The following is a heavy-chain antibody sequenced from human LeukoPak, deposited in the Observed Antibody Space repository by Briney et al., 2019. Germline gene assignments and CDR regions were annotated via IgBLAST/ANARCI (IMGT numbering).Heavy chain of an antibody. CDR1: GYTFTSYD. D-gene: IGHD2-2*01. CDR3: ARALGYCSSTSCYLYAFDI. CDR2: MNPNSGNT. V-gene: IGHV1-8*03. Sequence: ASVKVSCKASGYTFTSYDINWVRQATGQGLEWMGWMNPNSGNTGYAQKFQGRVTITRNTSISTAYMELSSLRSEDTAVYYCARALGYCSSTSCYLYAFDIWGQGTMVTVSS. J-gene: IGHJ3*02.